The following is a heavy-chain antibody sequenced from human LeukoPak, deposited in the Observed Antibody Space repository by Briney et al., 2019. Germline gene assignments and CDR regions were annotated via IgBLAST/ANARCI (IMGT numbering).Heavy chain of an antibody. Sequence: GGSLRLSCAASGFTFSGSAMHWVRQASGKGLEWVGRIRSKANSYATAYAASVKGRFTISRDDSKNTAYLQMNSLKTEDTAVYYCTRSASYPRSIAADRVDYWGQGTLVTVSS. V-gene: IGHV3-73*01. CDR2: IRSKANSYAT. J-gene: IGHJ4*02. CDR3: TRSASYPRSIAADRVDY. D-gene: IGHD6-13*01. CDR1: GFTFSGSA.